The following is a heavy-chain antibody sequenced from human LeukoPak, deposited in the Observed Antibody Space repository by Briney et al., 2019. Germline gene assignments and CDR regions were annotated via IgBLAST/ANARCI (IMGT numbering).Heavy chain of an antibody. J-gene: IGHJ4*02. CDR3: ARVTTVVTAFDY. CDR2: IYHSGNT. Sequence: SETLSLTCTVSGYSISTSYYWGWIRQPPGKGLEWLGSIYHSGNTYYNPSLKSRVTISVDTSKNQFSLKLSSVTAADTAVYYCARVTTVVTAFDYWGQGTLVTVSS. D-gene: IGHD4-23*01. V-gene: IGHV4-38-2*02. CDR1: GYSISTSYY.